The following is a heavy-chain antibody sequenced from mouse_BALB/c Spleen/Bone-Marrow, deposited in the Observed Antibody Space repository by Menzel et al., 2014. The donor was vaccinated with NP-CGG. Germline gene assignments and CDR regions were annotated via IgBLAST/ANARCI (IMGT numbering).Heavy chain of an antibody. V-gene: IGHV1-54*01. Sequence: QVQLKESGAELVRPGTSVKVSCKAPGYAFTNYLIEWVKQRPGQGLEWIGVLNPGSGGTNYNEKFKGKATLTADKSSSSAYMQLSSLTSDDSAVYFCARRIYYAMGYWGQGTTLTVSS. CDR1: GYAFTNYL. CDR2: LNPGSGGT. J-gene: IGHJ2*01. D-gene: IGHD2-1*01. CDR3: ARRIYYAMGY.